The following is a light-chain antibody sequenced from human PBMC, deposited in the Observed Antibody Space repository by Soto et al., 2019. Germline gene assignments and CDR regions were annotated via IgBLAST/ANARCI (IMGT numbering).Light chain of an antibody. CDR2: DAS. CDR3: QQRSKWPLA. V-gene: IGKV3-11*01. Sequence: EIVLTQSPATLSLSPGERATLSCRASQSVSSYLAWYQQKPGQAPRLLIYDASNRATGIPARFSGSGSGTDCTLTISSLEPEDFAVYYCQQRSKWPLAFGGGTKVEIK. CDR1: QSVSSY. J-gene: IGKJ4*01.